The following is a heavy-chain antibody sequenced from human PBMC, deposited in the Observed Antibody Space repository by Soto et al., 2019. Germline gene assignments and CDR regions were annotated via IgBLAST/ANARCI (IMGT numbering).Heavy chain of an antibody. J-gene: IGHJ4*02. CDR2: ISSSSSYI. CDR3: ARDRWLEPEPHFDY. Sequence: EVQLVESGGGLVKPGGSLRLSCAASGFTFSSYSMNWVRQAPGKGLEWVSSISSSSSYIYYADSVKGRFTISGDNAKNSLYLQMNSPRAEDTAVYYCARDRWLEPEPHFDYWGQGTLVTVSS. CDR1: GFTFSSYS. V-gene: IGHV3-21*01. D-gene: IGHD5-12*01.